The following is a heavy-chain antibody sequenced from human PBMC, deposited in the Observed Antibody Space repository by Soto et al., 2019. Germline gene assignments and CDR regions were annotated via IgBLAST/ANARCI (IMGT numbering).Heavy chain of an antibody. CDR3: AKDAVYGDGLWLAAN. CDR2: MTGSGGDI. V-gene: IGHV3-23*01. D-gene: IGHD2-21*02. J-gene: IGHJ4*02. CDR1: GFTFSIYA. Sequence: EVQLLESGGGLVQPGESLRLSCAASGFTFSIYAMMWVRQPPGKGQEWVAGMTGSGGDIRYADSVKGRFTISKDNSKNTLHLQMNSLRAEDTAMYYCAKDAVYGDGLWLAANWGQGTLVTVSS.